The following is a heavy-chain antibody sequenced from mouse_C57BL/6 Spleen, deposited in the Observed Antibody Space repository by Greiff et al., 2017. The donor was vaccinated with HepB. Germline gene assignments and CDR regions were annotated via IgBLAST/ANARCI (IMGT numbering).Heavy chain of an antibody. CDR2: IHPNSGST. CDR1: GYTFTSYW. Sequence: QVQLQQPGAELVKPGASVKLSCKASGYTFTSYWMHWVKQRPGQGLEWIGMIHPNSGSTNYNEKFKSKATLTVDKSSSTAYMQLSSLTSEDSAVYYCARQHRLEVYYAMDYWGQGTSVTVSS. V-gene: IGHV1-64*01. J-gene: IGHJ4*01. D-gene: IGHD3-2*02. CDR3: ARQHRLEVYYAMDY.